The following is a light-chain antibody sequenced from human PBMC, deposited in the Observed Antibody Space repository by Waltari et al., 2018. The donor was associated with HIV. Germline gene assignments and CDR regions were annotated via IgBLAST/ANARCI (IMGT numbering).Light chain of an antibody. Sequence: DIQMTQSPSSLSASIGDTVTIPCRASQDISNSVSWFQLQPGKAPKLLVHGAFILQRGVPSRFSGSGSGTDYTLTITGLQAEDFAVYYCQQRSNWPAFGGGTKVEIK. V-gene: IGKV1-NL1*01. J-gene: IGKJ4*01. CDR2: GAF. CDR1: QDISNS. CDR3: QQRSNWPA.